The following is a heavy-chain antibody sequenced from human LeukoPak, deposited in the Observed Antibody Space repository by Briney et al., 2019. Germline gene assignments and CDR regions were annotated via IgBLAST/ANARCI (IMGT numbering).Heavy chain of an antibody. CDR3: ARDRGASTVTYFDY. CDR1: GYTFTSYA. V-gene: IGHV1-3*01. D-gene: IGHD4-11*01. J-gene: IGHJ4*02. Sequence: ASVKVSCKASGYTFTSYAMHWVRQAPGQRLEWMRWINAGNGNTKYSQKFQGRVTITTDESTSTAYMELSSLRSEDTAVYYCARDRGASTVTYFDYWGQGTLVTVPS. CDR2: INAGNGNT.